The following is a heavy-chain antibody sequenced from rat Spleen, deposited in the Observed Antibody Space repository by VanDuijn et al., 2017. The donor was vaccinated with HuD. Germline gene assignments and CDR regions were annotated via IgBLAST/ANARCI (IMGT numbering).Heavy chain of an antibody. J-gene: IGHJ2*01. D-gene: IGHD1-1*01. V-gene: IGHV5-7*01. CDR3: ASQGITAD. CDR1: GFTFSDYN. Sequence: EVQLVESGGGLVQPGRSLKLSCAASGFTFSDYNMAWVRQAPKKGLEWVATISYDGSSTYYRDSVKGRFTISRDNAKSTLYLQMDSLRSEDTATYYCASQGITADWGQGVMVTVSS. CDR2: ISYDGSST.